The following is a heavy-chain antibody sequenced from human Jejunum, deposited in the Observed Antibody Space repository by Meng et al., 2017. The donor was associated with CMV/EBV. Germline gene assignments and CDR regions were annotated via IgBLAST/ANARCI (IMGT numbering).Heavy chain of an antibody. CDR2: INSDGRDT. CDR3: ASGLPTSSGYYYAGY. CDR1: GIIVSRSW. D-gene: IGHD3-22*01. J-gene: IGHJ4*02. V-gene: IGHV3-74*01. Sequence: SGIIVSRSWRHWDRQAPGKGVEWVSRINSDGRDTKDADSVRGRFTISGDNAKNALFLQMNSLRADDTAVYYCASGLPTSSGYYYAGYWGQGALVTVSS.